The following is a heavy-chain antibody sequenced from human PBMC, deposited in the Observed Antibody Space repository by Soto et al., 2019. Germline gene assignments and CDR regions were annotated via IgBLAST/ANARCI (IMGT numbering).Heavy chain of an antibody. CDR3: ARVEEIVATIGD. CDR2: IYYSGST. CDR1: GGSVSSGSYY. D-gene: IGHD5-12*01. V-gene: IGHV4-61*01. Sequence: QVQLQESGPGLVKPSETLSLTCTVSGGSVSSGSYYWSWIRQPPGKGLEWIGYIYYSGSTNYNPSHKSRVTISVDTSKNQFSLKLSSVTAADTAVYYCARVEEIVATIGDWGQGTLVTVSS. J-gene: IGHJ4*02.